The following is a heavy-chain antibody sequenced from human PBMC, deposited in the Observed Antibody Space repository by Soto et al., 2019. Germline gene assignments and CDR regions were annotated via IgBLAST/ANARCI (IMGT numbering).Heavy chain of an antibody. D-gene: IGHD1-1*01. CDR1: GFTFSDSG. V-gene: IGHV3-73*02. CDR3: ARSTGTGSDY. Sequence: EVQLVESGGGLVQPGGSLKLSCAASGFTFSDSGMHWVRQPSGKGLEWVGRMRSKANGYATAYGASVKGRFTVSRDDSKNTVYLQMNSLKIEDTAVYYCARSTGTGSDYWGQGTLVTVSS. CDR2: MRSKANGYAT. J-gene: IGHJ4*02.